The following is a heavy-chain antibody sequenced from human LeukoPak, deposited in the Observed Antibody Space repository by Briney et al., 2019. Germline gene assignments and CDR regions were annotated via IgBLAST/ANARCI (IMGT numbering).Heavy chain of an antibody. V-gene: IGHV1-69*13. Sequence: EASVKVSCKASGGTFSSYAISWVRQAPGQGLEWMGGIIPIFGTANYAQKFQGRVTITADESTSTAYMELSSLRSEDTAVYYCARVTTRYCSGGSCQIFDYWGQGTLVTVSS. CDR2: IIPIFGTA. D-gene: IGHD2-15*01. CDR3: ARVTTRYCSGGSCQIFDY. J-gene: IGHJ4*02. CDR1: GGTFSSYA.